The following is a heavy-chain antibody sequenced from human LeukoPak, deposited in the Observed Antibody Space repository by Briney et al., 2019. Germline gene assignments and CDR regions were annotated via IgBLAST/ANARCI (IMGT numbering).Heavy chain of an antibody. V-gene: IGHV3-30*04. J-gene: IGHJ4*02. CDR1: GSTFSSYA. CDR2: ISYDGSNK. CDR3: ARDIAVAGGFDY. D-gene: IGHD6-19*01. Sequence: PGGSLRLSCAASGSTFSSYAMHWVRQAPGKGLEWVAVISYDGSNKYYADSVKGRFTISRDNSKNTLYLQMNSLRAEDTAVYYCARDIAVAGGFDYWGQGTLVTVSS.